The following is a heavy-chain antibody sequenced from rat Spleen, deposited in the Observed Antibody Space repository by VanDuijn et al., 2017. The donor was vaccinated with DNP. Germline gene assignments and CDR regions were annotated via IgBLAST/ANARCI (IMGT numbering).Heavy chain of an antibody. CDR1: GFSFSDYY. J-gene: IGHJ2*01. V-gene: IGHV5-22*01. D-gene: IGHD1-6*01. CDR2: ISYEGSST. CDR3: ASRAPGDYFYGGYFDY. Sequence: EVQLVESGGDLVQPGRSLKLSCVASGFSFSDYYMAWVRQAPKKGLEWVAAISYEGSSTYYGDSVRGRFTIFRDIPKSTLYLQMDSLRSEDTATYYCASRAPGDYFYGGYFDYWGQGVMVTVSS.